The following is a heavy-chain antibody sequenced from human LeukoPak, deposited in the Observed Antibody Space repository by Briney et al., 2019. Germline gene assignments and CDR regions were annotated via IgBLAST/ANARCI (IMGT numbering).Heavy chain of an antibody. CDR3: ATPQKTTWNAFDI. D-gene: IGHD4-17*01. Sequence: ASVKVSCKASGYTFTGYYMHWVRQAPGQGLEWMGWINSNSGGTNYAQKFQGRVTMTRDTSISTAYMELSRLRSDDTAVYYCATPQKTTWNAFDIWGQGTMVTVSS. CDR2: INSNSGGT. J-gene: IGHJ3*02. V-gene: IGHV1-2*02. CDR1: GYTFTGYY.